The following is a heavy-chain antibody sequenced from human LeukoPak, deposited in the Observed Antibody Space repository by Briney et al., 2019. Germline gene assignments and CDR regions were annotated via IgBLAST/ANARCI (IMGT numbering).Heavy chain of an antibody. V-gene: IGHV1-2*02. D-gene: IGHD1-26*01. CDR1: GYTFTGYY. CDR3: VRLMDTGSYYVDHYYYMDV. Sequence: GASVKVSCKTSGYTFTGYYIHWVRQAPGQGPEWMGCINPNSGGTNYAQKFQGRVTMTRDTSISTAYMELSRLRSDDTAVYYCVRLMDTGSYYVDHYYYMDVWGKGTTVTVSS. J-gene: IGHJ6*03. CDR2: INPNSGGT.